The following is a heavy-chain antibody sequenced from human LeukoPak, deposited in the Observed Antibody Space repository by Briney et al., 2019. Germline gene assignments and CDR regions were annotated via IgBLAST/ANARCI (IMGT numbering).Heavy chain of an antibody. CDR1: GGSISSYY. CDR3: ANIVVVPAANFDY. CDR2: IYYSGST. J-gene: IGHJ4*02. Sequence: SETLSLTCTVSGGSISSYYWGWIRQPPGKGLEWIGSIYYSGSTYYNPSLKSRVTISVDTSKNQFSLKLSSVTAADTAVYYCANIVVVPAANFDYWGQGTLVTVSS. V-gene: IGHV4-39*01. D-gene: IGHD2-2*01.